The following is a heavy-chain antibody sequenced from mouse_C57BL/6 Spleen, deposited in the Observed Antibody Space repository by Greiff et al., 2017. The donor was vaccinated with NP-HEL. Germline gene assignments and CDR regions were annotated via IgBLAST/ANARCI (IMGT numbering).Heavy chain of an antibody. CDR1: GYAFSSYW. CDR2: IYPGDGDT. CDR3: ARWETAQAPLDY. Sequence: VQLQQSGAELVKPGASVKISCKASGYAFSSYWMNWVKQRPGKGLEWIGQIYPGDGDTNYNGKFKGKATLTADKSSSTAYMQLSSLTSEDSAVYCCARWETAQAPLDYWGQGTTLTVSS. D-gene: IGHD3-2*02. J-gene: IGHJ2*01. V-gene: IGHV1-80*01.